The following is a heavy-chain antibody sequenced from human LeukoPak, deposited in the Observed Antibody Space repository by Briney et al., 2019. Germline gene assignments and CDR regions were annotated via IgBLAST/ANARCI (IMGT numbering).Heavy chain of an antibody. CDR1: GYTFTGYY. CDR2: INPNSGGT. J-gene: IGHJ6*02. D-gene: IGHD3-9*01. V-gene: IGHV1-2*02. CDR3: ARERSFLTGTPHDYYYGMDV. Sequence: ASVKVSCKASGYTFTGYYMHWVRQAPGQGLEWMGWINPNSGGTNYAQKFQGRVTMTRDTSISTAYMELSRLRSDDTAVYYCARERSFLTGTPHDYYYGMDVWGQGTTVTVSS.